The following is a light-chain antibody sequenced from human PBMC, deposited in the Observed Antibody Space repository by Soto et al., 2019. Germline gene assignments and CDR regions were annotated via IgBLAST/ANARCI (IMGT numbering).Light chain of an antibody. CDR1: QSISSW. Sequence: DIQMTQSPSTLSASVGDRVTITCRASQSISSWLAWYQQKPGKAPKLLIYKASSLEGGVPSRFSGSGSGTDFTLTISSLQPDDFATYYCQQYHSYSPTFGGGTKV. V-gene: IGKV1-5*03. CDR3: QQYHSYSPT. CDR2: KAS. J-gene: IGKJ4*01.